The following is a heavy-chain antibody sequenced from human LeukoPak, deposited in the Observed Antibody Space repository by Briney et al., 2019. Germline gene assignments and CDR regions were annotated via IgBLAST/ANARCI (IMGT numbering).Heavy chain of an antibody. D-gene: IGHD2-2*01. CDR2: ISYDGSNK. V-gene: IGHV3-30*18. J-gene: IGHJ6*02. CDR1: GFTFSSHG. CDR3: AKIYCSSTSCYFGYYYYGMDV. Sequence: SGGSLRLSCAASGFTFSSHGMHWVRQAPGKGLEWVAVISYDGSNKYYADSVKGRFTISRDNSKNTLYLQMNSLRAEDTAVYYCAKIYCSSTSCYFGYYYYGMDVWGQGTTVTVSS.